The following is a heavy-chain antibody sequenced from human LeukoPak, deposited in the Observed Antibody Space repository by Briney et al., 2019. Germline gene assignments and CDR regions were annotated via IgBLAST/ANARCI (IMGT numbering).Heavy chain of an antibody. V-gene: IGHV3-48*03. D-gene: IGHD3-10*01. CDR1: GFTFSSYE. CDR3: ASQGLVRAFDY. J-gene: IGHJ4*02. CDR2: ISSGGSTI. Sequence: PGGSLRLSCAVSGFTFSSYEMNWVRQAPGKGLEWVSYISSGGSTIYYADSVKGRFTSSRDNAKNSLYLQMNSLRAEDTAVYYCASQGLVRAFDYWGQRTLVTVSS.